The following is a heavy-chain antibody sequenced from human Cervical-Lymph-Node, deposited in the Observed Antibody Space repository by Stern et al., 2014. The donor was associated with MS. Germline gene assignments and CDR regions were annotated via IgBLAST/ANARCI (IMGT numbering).Heavy chain of an antibody. D-gene: IGHD2-15*01. Sequence: QVQLGLSGAEVKKPGASVKVSCKASGYTFTSYGISWVRQAPGQVLDWKGWTSAYNGNTNYAQKLQGRVTMTTDASTSTAYMELRSMRSDDTAVYYCARGLLGSENAFDIWGQGTMVTVSS. CDR3: ARGLLGSENAFDI. CDR2: TSAYNGNT. V-gene: IGHV1-18*01. J-gene: IGHJ3*02. CDR1: GYTFTSYG.